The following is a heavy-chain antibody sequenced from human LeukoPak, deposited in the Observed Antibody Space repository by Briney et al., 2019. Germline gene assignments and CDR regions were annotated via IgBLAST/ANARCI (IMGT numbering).Heavy chain of an antibody. V-gene: IGHV3-48*03. CDR3: ARVPNPYSSSWYGY. J-gene: IGHJ4*02. CDR2: ISSSGSTI. Sequence: GGSLRLSCAASGFTFSSYEMNWVRQAPGKGLEWVSYISSSGSTIYYADSVKGRFTISRDNAKNSLYLQMNSLRAEDTAVHYCARVPNPYSSSWYGYWGQGALVTVSS. D-gene: IGHD6-13*01. CDR1: GFTFSSYE.